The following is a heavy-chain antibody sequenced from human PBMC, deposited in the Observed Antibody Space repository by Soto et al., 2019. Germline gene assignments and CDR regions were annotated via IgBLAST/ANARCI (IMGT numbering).Heavy chain of an antibody. V-gene: IGHV4-34*01. Sequence: SETLSLTSAVYGGSFSGYYWSWIRQPPGKGLEWIGEINHSGSTNYNPSLKSRVTISVDTSKNQFSLKLRSLTAADTAVYYCARAAATMPYYYGPGSYYGHWGHVTLIAVS. CDR3: ARAAATMPYYYGPGSYYGH. CDR2: INHSGST. D-gene: IGHD3-10*01. CDR1: GGSFSGYY. J-gene: IGHJ1*01.